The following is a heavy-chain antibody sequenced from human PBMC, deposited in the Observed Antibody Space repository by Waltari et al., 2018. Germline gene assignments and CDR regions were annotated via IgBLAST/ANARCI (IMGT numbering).Heavy chain of an antibody. CDR2: ILDTDGRA. V-gene: IGHV3-23*01. D-gene: IGHD3-16*01. CDR1: GFTFSTYT. J-gene: IGHJ4*02. CDR3: AKILHEKTSNMIFDS. Sequence: EVQLLESGGTLIQPGGSLRLSCAASGFTFSTYTMAWVRQTPGKALEWVSAILDTDGRALYTDSVKGRFTISRDNSKDTLFLEMNSLRAEDTALYFCAKILHEKTSNMIFDSWGQGTLVTVSA.